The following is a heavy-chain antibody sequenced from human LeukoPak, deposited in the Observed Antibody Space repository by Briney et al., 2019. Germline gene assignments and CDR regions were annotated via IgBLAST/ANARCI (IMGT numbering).Heavy chain of an antibody. Sequence: PSETLSLTCTVSGASVSSYYWIWIRQPAGRGLEWIGRIDASGSTNYNPSLKSRVSISVDTSKNQFSLKVSSVTAADTAVYYCARERTMVRGMSWFDPWGQGTLVTVSS. J-gene: IGHJ5*02. CDR1: GASVSSYY. CDR3: ARERTMVRGMSWFDP. V-gene: IGHV4-4*07. D-gene: IGHD3-10*01. CDR2: IDASGST.